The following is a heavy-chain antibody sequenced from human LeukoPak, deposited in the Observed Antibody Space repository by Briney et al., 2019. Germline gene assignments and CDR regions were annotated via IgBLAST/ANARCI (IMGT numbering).Heavy chain of an antibody. CDR3: ARDAEHRDGYNPFDY. CDR1: GDSFSSKSAA. V-gene: IGHV6-1*01. Sequence: SQTLSLTCAISGDSFSSKSAAWNWIRQSPSRGLEWLGRTYYRSKWSSGYAESVKSRITINPDTSKNQFSLQLKSVTPEDTAVYYCARDAEHRDGYNPFDYWGQGTLVTVSS. CDR2: TYYRSKWSS. J-gene: IGHJ4*02. D-gene: IGHD5-24*01.